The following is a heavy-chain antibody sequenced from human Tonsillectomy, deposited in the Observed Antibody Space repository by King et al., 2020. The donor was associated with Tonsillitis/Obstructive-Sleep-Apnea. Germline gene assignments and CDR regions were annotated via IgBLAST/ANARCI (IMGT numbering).Heavy chain of an antibody. CDR2: ISGSGGST. J-gene: IGHJ4*02. CDR1: GFTFSSYA. D-gene: IGHD6-19*01. V-gene: IGHV3-23*01. Sequence: VQLLESGGDLVQPGGSLRLSCAASGFTFSSYAMNWVRQAPGKGPEWVSGISGSGGSTYYPDSVKGRFTISRDNSKNTVYLQMNSLRAEDTAIYSCAKVESTVPVAGTVDSYFDYWGQGTLVTVSS. CDR3: AKVESTVPVAGTVDSYFDY.